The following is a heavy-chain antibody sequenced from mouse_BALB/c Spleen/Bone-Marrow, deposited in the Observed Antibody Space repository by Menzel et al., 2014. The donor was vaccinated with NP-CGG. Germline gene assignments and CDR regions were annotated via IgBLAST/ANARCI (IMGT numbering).Heavy chain of an antibody. D-gene: IGHD2-14*01. CDR2: FHPYNDDT. Sequence: VKLQESGAELAKPGASVKMSCKAFGYTFTTYPIEWMKQNHGKSLEWIGNFHPYNDDTKYNEKFKGKAKLTVEKSSSTVYLELSRSTSDDSAAYYCARGRYGLYYAMDYWGQGTSVTVSS. CDR1: GYTFTTYP. J-gene: IGHJ4*01. V-gene: IGHV1-47*01. CDR3: ARGRYGLYYAMDY.